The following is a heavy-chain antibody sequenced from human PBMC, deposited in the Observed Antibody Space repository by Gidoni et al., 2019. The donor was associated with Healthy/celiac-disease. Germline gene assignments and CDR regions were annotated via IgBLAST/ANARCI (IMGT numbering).Heavy chain of an antibody. CDR1: GFTFEHYA. D-gene: IGHD6-13*01. J-gene: IGHJ6*02. Sequence: EVQLVESGGGLVQRGRSRSLSCAAAGFTFEHYALHWVRQPPGKGLGWVSGISWNSGSIGYADSVKGRFTISRDNAKNSLYLQMNSLRAEDTALYYCAKDMGQQLHYYYSYVMDVWGQGTTVTVSS. CDR3: AKDMGQQLHYYYSYVMDV. V-gene: IGHV3-9*01. CDR2: ISWNSGSI.